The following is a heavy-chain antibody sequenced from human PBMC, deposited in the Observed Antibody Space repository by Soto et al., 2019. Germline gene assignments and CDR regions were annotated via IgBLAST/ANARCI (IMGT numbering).Heavy chain of an antibody. CDR1: GFTFSSYA. CDR2: ISGSGGST. Sequence: GGSLRLSCAASGFTFSSYAMSWVRQAPGKGLEWVSAISGSGGSTYYADSVKGRFTISRDNSKNTLYLQMNSLRAEDTAVYYCAKQMVLRYFDWFGDYFDYWGQGTLVTVSS. CDR3: AKQMVLRYFDWFGDYFDY. D-gene: IGHD3-9*01. V-gene: IGHV3-23*01. J-gene: IGHJ4*02.